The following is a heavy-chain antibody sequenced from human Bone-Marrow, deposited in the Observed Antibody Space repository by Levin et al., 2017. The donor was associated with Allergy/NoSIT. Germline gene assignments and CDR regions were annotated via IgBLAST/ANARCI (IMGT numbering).Heavy chain of an antibody. CDR1: GYSFTSYY. Sequence: GASVKVSCKGSGYSFTSYYIQWVRQAPGQGLEWMGRINPNNGDTYIAQKFEGRVTMTRDTSISTAYMELSRLTSDDAAVYYCTRLLPGITVSGSGFDPWGQGTLVTVSS. CDR3: TRLLPGITVSGSGFDP. D-gene: IGHD6-19*01. J-gene: IGHJ5*02. CDR2: INPNNGDT. V-gene: IGHV1-2*06.